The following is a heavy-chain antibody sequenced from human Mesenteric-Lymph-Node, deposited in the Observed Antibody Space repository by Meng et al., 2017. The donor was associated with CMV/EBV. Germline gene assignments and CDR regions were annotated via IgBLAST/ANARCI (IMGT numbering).Heavy chain of an antibody. D-gene: IGHD6-19*01. J-gene: IGHJ2*01. CDR1: FTFSNYW. Sequence: FTFSNYWMYWVRQAPGKGLVWVSSINSDGSSTSYADSVKGRFTISRDNAKNTLYLQMNSLRAEDTAVYYCARDRIAVAGTYWYFDLWGRGTLVTVSS. CDR3: ARDRIAVAGTYWYFDL. V-gene: IGHV3-74*01. CDR2: INSDGSST.